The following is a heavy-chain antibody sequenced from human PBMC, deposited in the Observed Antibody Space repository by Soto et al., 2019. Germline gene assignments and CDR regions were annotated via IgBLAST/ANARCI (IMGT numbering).Heavy chain of an antibody. J-gene: IGHJ4*02. D-gene: IGHD3-22*01. CDR3: ARSIEGYYDSSGRAFFDY. V-gene: IGHV1-46*01. CDR2: INPSGGST. CDR1: GYTFTSYY. Sequence: ASVKVSWKASGYTFTSYYMHWVRQAPGQGLEWMGIINPSGGSTSYAQKFQGRVTMTRDTSTSKVHMELSSLRSEDTAVYYCARSIEGYYDSSGRAFFDYWGQGTLVTVSS.